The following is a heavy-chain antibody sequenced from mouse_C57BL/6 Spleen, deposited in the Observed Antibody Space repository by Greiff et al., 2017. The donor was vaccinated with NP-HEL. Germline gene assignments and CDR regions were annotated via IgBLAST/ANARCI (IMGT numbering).Heavy chain of an antibody. Sequence: QVQLQQPGAELVKPGASVKLSCKASGYTFTSYWMQWVKQRPGQGLEWIGEIDPSDSYTNYNQKFKGKATLTVDTSSSTAYMQPSSLTSEDSAVYYCARRTTVVATPSYGDYWGQGTSVTGSS. D-gene: IGHD1-1*01. V-gene: IGHV1-50*01. CDR3: ARRTTVVATPSYGDY. J-gene: IGHJ4*01. CDR1: GYTFTSYW. CDR2: IDPSDSYT.